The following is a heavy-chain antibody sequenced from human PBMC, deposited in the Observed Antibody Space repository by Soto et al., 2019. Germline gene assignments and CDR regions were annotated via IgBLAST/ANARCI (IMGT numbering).Heavy chain of an antibody. D-gene: IGHD6-13*01. J-gene: IGHJ4*02. CDR2: IYYSGST. CDR3: ARHQYSSSWLDY. V-gene: IGHV4-39*01. CDR1: GGSISSSSYY. Sequence: SETLSLTCTVSGGSISSSSYYWGWIRQPPGKGLEWIGSIYYSGSTYYNPSLKSRVTISVDTSKNQYSLKLSSVTAADTAVYYCARHQYSSSWLDYWGQGTLVTVSS.